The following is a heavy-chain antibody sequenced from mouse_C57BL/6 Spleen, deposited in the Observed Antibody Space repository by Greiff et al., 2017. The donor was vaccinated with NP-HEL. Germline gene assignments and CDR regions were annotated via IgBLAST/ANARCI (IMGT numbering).Heavy chain of an antibody. Sequence: QVQLKESGAELARPGASVKMSCKASGYTFTSYTMHWVKQRPGQGLEWIGYINPSSGYTKYNQKFKDKATLTADKSSSTAYMQLSSLTSEDSAVYYCARTLRHIDYWGQGTTLTVSS. D-gene: IGHD1-2*01. CDR3: ARTLRHIDY. J-gene: IGHJ2*01. V-gene: IGHV1-4*01. CDR2: INPSSGYT. CDR1: GYTFTSYT.